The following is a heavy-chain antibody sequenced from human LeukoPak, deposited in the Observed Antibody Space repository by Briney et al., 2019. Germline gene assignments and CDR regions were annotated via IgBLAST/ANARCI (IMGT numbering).Heavy chain of an antibody. V-gene: IGHV3-30*04. J-gene: IGHJ6*03. CDR2: ISYDGSNK. CDR3: ARASQIYYYHYYMDV. CDR1: GFTLSNYV. Sequence: GGSLRLSCAASGFTLSNYVMHGVAQAQGKGLEGVAVISYDGSNKYYADSVKGRCTISRDNSKNTLYLQMNSLRAEDTAVYYCARASQIYYYHYYMDVWGKGTTVTVSS.